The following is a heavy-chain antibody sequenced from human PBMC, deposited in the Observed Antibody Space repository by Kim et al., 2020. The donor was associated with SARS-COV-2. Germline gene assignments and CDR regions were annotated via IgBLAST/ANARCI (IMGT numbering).Heavy chain of an antibody. CDR2: ISGSGGST. D-gene: IGHD2-2*01. Sequence: GGSLRLSCAASGFTFGTYAMSWVRQAPGKGLEWVSGISGSGGSTYYADSVKGRFTISRDSSKNTLYLQMNSLTADYTALYYCARTRSCSSSSCYVDYWGRGTLVTVSS. CDR1: GFTFGTYA. CDR3: ARTRSCSSSSCYVDY. V-gene: IGHV3-23*01. J-gene: IGHJ4*02.